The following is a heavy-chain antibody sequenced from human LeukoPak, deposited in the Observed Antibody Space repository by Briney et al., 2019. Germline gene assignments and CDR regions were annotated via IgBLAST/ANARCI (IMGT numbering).Heavy chain of an antibody. Sequence: SETLSLTCTVSGGSISSSSYYWGWIRQPPGKGLEWIGSIYYSGSTYYNPSLKSRVTISVDTPKNQFSLKLSSVTAADTAVYYCARPNFHYFDYWGQGTLVTVSS. CDR2: IYYSGST. CDR1: GGSISSSSYY. D-gene: IGHD2/OR15-2a*01. CDR3: ARPNFHYFDY. V-gene: IGHV4-39*01. J-gene: IGHJ4*02.